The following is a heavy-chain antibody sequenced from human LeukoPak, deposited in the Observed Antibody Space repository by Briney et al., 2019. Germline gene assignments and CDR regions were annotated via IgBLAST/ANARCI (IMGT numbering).Heavy chain of an antibody. CDR3: ARGNYYDSSGLDY. CDR1: GFTFSSYA. CDR2: IGTAGDT. Sequence: PGGSLRLSCAASGFTFSSYAMHWVRQATGKGLEWVSAIGTAGDTYYPGSVKGRFTISRENAKNSLYLQMNSLRAGDTAVYYCARGNYYDSSGLDYWGQGTLVTVSS. D-gene: IGHD3-22*01. J-gene: IGHJ4*02. V-gene: IGHV3-13*01.